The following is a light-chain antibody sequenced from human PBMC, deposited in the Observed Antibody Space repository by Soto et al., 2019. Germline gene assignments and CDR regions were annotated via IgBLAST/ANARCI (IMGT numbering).Light chain of an antibody. CDR2: NND. CDR3: ATSDDSLDVLYV. V-gene: IGLV1-44*01. Sequence: QSVLTQSPSASGTHGQRVTISCSGSSSNIGSSTVNWYQQLPGTAPKLLIYNNDRRPSGVPDRFSGSKSGTSASLAISGLLSEDEADYYCATSDDSLDVLYVFGTGTKLTVL. J-gene: IGLJ1*01. CDR1: SSNIGSST.